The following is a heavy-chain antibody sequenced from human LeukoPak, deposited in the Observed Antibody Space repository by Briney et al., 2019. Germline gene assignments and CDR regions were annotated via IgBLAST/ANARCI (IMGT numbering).Heavy chain of an antibody. Sequence: ASVKVSCKASGYTFTSYAMHWVRQAPGQRLEWMGWINAGNGNTKYSQEFQGRVTITRDTSASTAYMELSSLRSEDMAVYYCARDGLPGRIYHNYYYYYYMDVWGKGTTVTVSS. CDR1: GYTFTSYA. V-gene: IGHV1-3*03. CDR3: ARDGLPGRIYHNYYYYYYMDV. D-gene: IGHD2/OR15-2a*01. J-gene: IGHJ6*03. CDR2: INAGNGNT.